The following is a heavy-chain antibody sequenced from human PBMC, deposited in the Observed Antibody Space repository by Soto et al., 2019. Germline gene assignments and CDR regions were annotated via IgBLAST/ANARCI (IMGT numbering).Heavy chain of an antibody. CDR2: ISYDGSNK. Sequence: QVQLVESGGGVVQPGRSLRLSCAASGFTFSSYGMHWVRQAPGKGLEWVALISYDGSNKYYADSVKGRFTISRDNSKNTLELQMNSLRAEDTAGYYCAKGLEITGTKWGQGTLVP. D-gene: IGHD1-7*01. CDR1: GFTFSSYG. V-gene: IGHV3-30*18. J-gene: IGHJ4*02. CDR3: AKGLEITGTK.